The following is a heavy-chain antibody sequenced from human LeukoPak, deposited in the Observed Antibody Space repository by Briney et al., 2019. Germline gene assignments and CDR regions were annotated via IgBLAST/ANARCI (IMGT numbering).Heavy chain of an antibody. CDR2: ISSSSSYI. Sequence: GGSLRLSCAASGFTFSTYGMNWVRQAPGKGLEWVSSISSSSSYIYYADSVKGRFTISRDNSKNTLYLQMNSLRAEDTAVCYCAKDEEYSGYDWGYFDYWGQGTLVTVSS. D-gene: IGHD5-12*01. CDR3: AKDEEYSGYDWGYFDY. J-gene: IGHJ4*02. V-gene: IGHV3-21*01. CDR1: GFTFSTYG.